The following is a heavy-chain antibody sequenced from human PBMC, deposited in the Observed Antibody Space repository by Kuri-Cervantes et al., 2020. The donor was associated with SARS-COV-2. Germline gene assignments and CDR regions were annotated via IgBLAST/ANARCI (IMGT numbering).Heavy chain of an antibody. CDR3: AKRGIATAVAGLRPYYYYYMDV. CDR1: GYTFTSYY. CDR2: INPSGGST. J-gene: IGHJ6*03. Sequence: ASVKVSCKASGYTFTSYYMHWVRQAPGQGLEWMGIINPSGGSTSYAQKFQGRVTMTRDTSTSTVYMELSSLRSEDTAVYYCAKRGIATAVAGLRPYYYYYMDVWGKGTTVTVSS. D-gene: IGHD6-19*01. V-gene: IGHV1-46*01.